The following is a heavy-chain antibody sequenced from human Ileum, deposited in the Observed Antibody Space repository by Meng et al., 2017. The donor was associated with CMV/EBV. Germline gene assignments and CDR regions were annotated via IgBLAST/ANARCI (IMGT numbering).Heavy chain of an antibody. J-gene: IGHJ6*02. V-gene: IGHV4-34*01. CDR1: GSFSGYY. CDR2: INHSGST. D-gene: IGHD2-2*01. Sequence: GSFSGYYWSWIRQPPGKGLEWIGEINHSGSTNYNPSLKSRVTISVDTSKNQFSLKLSSVTAADTAVYYCARGGEVVRRRPFYGMDVWGQGTTVTVSS. CDR3: ARGGEVVRRRPFYGMDV.